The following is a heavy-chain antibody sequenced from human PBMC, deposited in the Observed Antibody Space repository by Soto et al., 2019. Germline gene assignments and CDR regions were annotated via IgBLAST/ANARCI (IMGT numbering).Heavy chain of an antibody. CDR3: ARDPGFGFGYSYAFAMDV. CDR2: ISGYNGNT. CDR1: CYTFSNYG. V-gene: IGHV1-18*01. Sequence: GXSVKVSFKAPCYTFSNYGISWVRQGPVQGLEWMGWISGYNGNTHYEEKVQDRIKMTTDTSTSTTYLELRSLRSDDTAVYFCARDPGFGFGYSYAFAMDVWGQGPTVT. D-gene: IGHD5-18*01. J-gene: IGHJ6*02.